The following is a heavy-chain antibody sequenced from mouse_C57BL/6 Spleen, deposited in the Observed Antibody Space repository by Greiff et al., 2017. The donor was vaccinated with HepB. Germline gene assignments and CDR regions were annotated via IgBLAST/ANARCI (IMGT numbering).Heavy chain of an antibody. V-gene: IGHV1-63*01. CDR2: IYPGGGYT. Sequence: VHLVESGAELVRPGTSVKMSCKASGYTFTNYWIGWAKQRPGHGLEWIGDIYPGGGYTNYNEKFKGKATLTADKSSSTAYMQFSSLTSEDSAIYYCAVYGYAWFAYWGQGTLVTVSA. D-gene: IGHD2-2*01. CDR1: GYTFTNYW. CDR3: AVYGYAWFAY. J-gene: IGHJ3*01.